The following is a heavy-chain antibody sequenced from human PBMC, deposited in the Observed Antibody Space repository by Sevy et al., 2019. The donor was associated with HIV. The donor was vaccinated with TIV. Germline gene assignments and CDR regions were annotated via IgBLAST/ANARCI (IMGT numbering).Heavy chain of an antibody. V-gene: IGHV3-9*01. Sequence: GGSLRLSCAASGFTFDDYAMHWVRQAPGKGLEWVSGISWHSANIGYADSVKGRFTISRDNAKNSLYLQMNSLRAEDTALYSCAKVLNSQINTDDTFDIWGLGTMVTVSS. CDR1: GFTFDDYA. J-gene: IGHJ3*02. D-gene: IGHD3-9*01. CDR2: ISWHSANI. CDR3: AKVLNSQINTDDTFDI.